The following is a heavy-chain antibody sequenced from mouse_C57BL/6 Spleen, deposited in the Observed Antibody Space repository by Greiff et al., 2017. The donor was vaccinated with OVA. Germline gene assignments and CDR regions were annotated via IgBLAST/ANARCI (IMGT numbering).Heavy chain of an antibody. CDR1: GFTFSDYY. D-gene: IGHD2-3*01. J-gene: IGHJ3*01. V-gene: IGHV5-16*01. CDR2: INYDGSST. CDR3: ARDDAPYDGYYAWFAY. Sequence: EVKLVESEGGLVQPGSSMKLSCTASGFTFSDYYMAWVRQVPEKGLEWVANINYDGSSTYYLDSLKSRFIISRDNAKNILYLQMSSLKSEDTATYYGARDDAPYDGYYAWFAYWGQGTLVTVSA.